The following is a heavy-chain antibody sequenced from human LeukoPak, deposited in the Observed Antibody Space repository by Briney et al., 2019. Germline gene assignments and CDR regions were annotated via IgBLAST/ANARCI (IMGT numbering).Heavy chain of an antibody. J-gene: IGHJ6*03. Sequence: PSETLSLTCTVSGGSISSYHWSWIRQPPGKGLEWIGYIYYSGSTNYNPSLKSRVTISVDTSKNQFSLKLSSVTAADTAVYYCARLPRDRGVIIRSYYYYMDVWGKGTTVTVCS. V-gene: IGHV4-59*01. CDR3: ARLPRDRGVIIRSYYYYMDV. CDR2: IYYSGST. CDR1: GGSISSYH. D-gene: IGHD3-10*01.